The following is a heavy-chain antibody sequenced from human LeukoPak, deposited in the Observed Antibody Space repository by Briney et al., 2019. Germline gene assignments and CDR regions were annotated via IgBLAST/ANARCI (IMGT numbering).Heavy chain of an antibody. CDR1: GYSFTSYW. Sequence: GESLKISCKGSGYSFTSYWIGWVRQMPGKGLEWMGIVYPGDSDTRYSPSFQGQVTISADKSISTAYLQWSSLEASDTAMYCCARGAYNSGWFFDLWGRGTLVTVSS. CDR3: ARGAYNSGWFFDL. D-gene: IGHD3-10*01. CDR2: VYPGDSDT. J-gene: IGHJ2*01. V-gene: IGHV5-51*01.